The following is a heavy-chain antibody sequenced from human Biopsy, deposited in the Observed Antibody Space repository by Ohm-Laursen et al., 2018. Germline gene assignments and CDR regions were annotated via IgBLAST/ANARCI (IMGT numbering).Heavy chain of an antibody. J-gene: IGHJ4*02. D-gene: IGHD6-19*01. CDR2: INPSGSTT. Sequence: AASVKVSCKASGYSFTSYYMHWVRQAPGQGLEWMGMINPSGSTTSYPQIFQGRVTMTRDTSKSTVYMELSSLGSADTAVYFCARNTGWYGDLDYFDYWGQGTLVTVSS. CDR3: ARNTGWYGDLDYFDY. V-gene: IGHV1-46*01. CDR1: GYSFTSYY.